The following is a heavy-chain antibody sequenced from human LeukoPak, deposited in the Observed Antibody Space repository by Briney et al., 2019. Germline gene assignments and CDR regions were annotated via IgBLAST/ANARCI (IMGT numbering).Heavy chain of an antibody. CDR3: ARAGNSYRGDWFDP. J-gene: IGHJ5*02. CDR1: GYTFTGRD. CDR2: INPNSGGT. Sequence: ASVKVSCKASGYTFTGRDMHWVRQAPGQGLEWMGWINPNSGGTKYAQIFQGRVTMTRDTSISTAYMELSSLRSDDTAVYYCARAGNSYRGDWFDPWGQGTLVTVSP. D-gene: IGHD5-12*01. V-gene: IGHV1-2*02.